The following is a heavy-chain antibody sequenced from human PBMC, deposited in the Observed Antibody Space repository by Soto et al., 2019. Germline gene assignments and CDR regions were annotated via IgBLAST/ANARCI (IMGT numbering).Heavy chain of an antibody. CDR3: ARGDCVGGTCYSLAGSFYYYMDV. CDR2: INSDGSVS. Sequence: EVKLVESGGGLVQPGGSLRLSCAASGFTFTNYWMYWVRQAPGKGLVWVSRINSDGSVSSYEDSVKGRLTISRANVKNTLYLQMNSLRADDTAVYYCARGDCVGGTCYSLAGSFYYYMDVWGKGTTVTVFS. D-gene: IGHD2-15*01. V-gene: IGHV3-74*01. CDR1: GFTFTNYW. J-gene: IGHJ6*03.